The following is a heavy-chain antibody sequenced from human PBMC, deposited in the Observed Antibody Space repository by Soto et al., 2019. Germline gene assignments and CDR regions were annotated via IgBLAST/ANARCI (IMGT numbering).Heavy chain of an antibody. V-gene: IGHV1-2*04. D-gene: IGHD6-19*01. CDR2: INPNSGGT. Sequence: GASVKVSCKASGYTFTGYYMHWVRQAPGQGLEWMGWINPNSGGTNYAQKFQGWVTMTRDTSISTAYMELSRLRSDDTAVYYCARASYSSGWYDLFDYWGQGTLVTVSS. J-gene: IGHJ4*02. CDR3: ARASYSSGWYDLFDY. CDR1: GYTFTGYY.